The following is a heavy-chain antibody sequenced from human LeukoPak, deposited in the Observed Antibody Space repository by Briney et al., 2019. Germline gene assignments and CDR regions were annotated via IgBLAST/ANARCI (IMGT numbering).Heavy chain of an antibody. Sequence: GGSLRLSCAASGFTFSSYAMSWVRQAPGKGLEWVSSISSSSSYIYYADSVKGRFTISRDNAKNSLYLQMNSLRAEDTAVYYCARDQLGYSSVYFDYWGQGTLVTVSS. CDR2: ISSSSSYI. CDR3: ARDQLGYSSVYFDY. D-gene: IGHD5-18*01. V-gene: IGHV3-21*01. J-gene: IGHJ4*02. CDR1: GFTFSSYA.